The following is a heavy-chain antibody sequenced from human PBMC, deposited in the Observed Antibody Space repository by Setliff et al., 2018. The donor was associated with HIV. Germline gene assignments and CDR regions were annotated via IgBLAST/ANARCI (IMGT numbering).Heavy chain of an antibody. CDR1: GGSFSSGDYS. CDR3: ARILGSHYYYGMDV. J-gene: IGHJ6*02. D-gene: IGHD6-19*01. CDR2: IFYSGST. Sequence: SETLSLTCTVSGGSFSSGDYSWTWIRQPPGKGLEWIGFIFYSGSTHQNPSLKSRVTISVDSSKHPFSLILSSVTAADTAVYFCARILGSHYYYGMDVWGPGTTVTVSS. V-gene: IGHV4-30-4*08.